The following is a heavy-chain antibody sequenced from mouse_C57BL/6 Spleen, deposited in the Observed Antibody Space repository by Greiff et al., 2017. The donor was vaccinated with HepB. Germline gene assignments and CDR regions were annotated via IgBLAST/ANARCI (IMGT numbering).Heavy chain of an antibody. J-gene: IGHJ4*01. V-gene: IGHV1-5*01. Sequence: VQLQQSGTVLARPGASVKMSCKTSGYTFTSYWMHWVKQRPGRGLEWIGAIYPGNSDTSYNQKFKGKAKLTAVTSASTAYMELSSLTNEDSAVYYCTRGPAGSPRGYAMDYWGQGTSVTVSS. D-gene: IGHD6-1*01. CDR2: IYPGNSDT. CDR3: TRGPAGSPRGYAMDY. CDR1: GYTFTSYW.